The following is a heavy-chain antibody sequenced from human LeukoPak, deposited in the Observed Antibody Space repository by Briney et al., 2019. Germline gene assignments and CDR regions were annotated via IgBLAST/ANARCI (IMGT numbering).Heavy chain of an antibody. Sequence: PGGSLRLSCAASGFTFSSYAMSWVRQAPGKGLEWVSAISGSGGSTYYADSVKGRFTISRDNSKNTLYLQMNSLRAEDTAVYYCAKDLYDILTGYQFDYWGQGTLVTVSS. CDR1: GFTFSSYA. J-gene: IGHJ4*02. CDR2: ISGSGGST. CDR3: AKDLYDILTGYQFDY. V-gene: IGHV3-23*01. D-gene: IGHD3-9*01.